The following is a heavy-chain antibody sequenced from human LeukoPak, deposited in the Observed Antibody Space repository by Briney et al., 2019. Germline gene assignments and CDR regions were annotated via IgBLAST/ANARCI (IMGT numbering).Heavy chain of an antibody. J-gene: IGHJ4*02. V-gene: IGHV3-15*07. Sequence: GMSLRLSCAASGFTFNLAWINWVRQAPGKGLEWVGRIKNKIDGGTTDYAAPVKGRFTISRDDSKNTVYLQMNSLKSEDTALYYCNTDGDYGDYVDSWGQGTLVTVSS. CDR1: GFTFNLAW. CDR3: NTDGDYGDYVDS. D-gene: IGHD4-17*01. CDR2: IKNKIDGGTT.